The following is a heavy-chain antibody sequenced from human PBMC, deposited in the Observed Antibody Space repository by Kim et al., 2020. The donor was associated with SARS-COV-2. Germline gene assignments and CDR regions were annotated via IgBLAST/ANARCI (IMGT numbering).Heavy chain of an antibody. J-gene: IGHJ5*02. V-gene: IGHV3-15*01. CDR3: TTDGSSSWYGDWFDP. CDR1: GFTFSNAW. D-gene: IGHD6-13*01. Sequence: GGSLRLSCAASGFTFSNAWMSWVRQAPGKGLEWVGRIKSKTDGGTTDYAAPVKGRFTISRDDSKNTLYLQMNSLKTEDTAVYYCTTDGSSSWYGDWFDPWGQGTLVTVSS. CDR2: IKSKTDGGTT.